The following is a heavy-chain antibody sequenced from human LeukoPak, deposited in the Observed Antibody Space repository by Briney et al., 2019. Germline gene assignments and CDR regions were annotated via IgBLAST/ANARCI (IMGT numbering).Heavy chain of an antibody. Sequence: GGSLRLSCGASGFTFSDYSMNWVRQAPGKGLAWVASITSAGGYRYYADSVKGRFTISRDNPQNSLFPQMDSLRPEDTAVYFCATSGGFVLPNAITGNWYMDVWGRGTTVTVSS. J-gene: IGHJ6*03. CDR1: GFTFSDYS. D-gene: IGHD2-2*01. CDR2: ITSAGGYR. CDR3: ATSGGFVLPNAITGNWYMDV. V-gene: IGHV3-21*06.